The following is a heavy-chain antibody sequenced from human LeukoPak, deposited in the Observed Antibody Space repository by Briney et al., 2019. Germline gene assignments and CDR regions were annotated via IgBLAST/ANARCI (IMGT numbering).Heavy chain of an antibody. D-gene: IGHD3-22*01. CDR1: GFTFSSYG. J-gene: IGHJ3*02. CDR3: AKCYYDSSDYYFGAFDI. V-gene: IGHV3-23*01. Sequence: GGSLRLSCAASGFTFSSYGMHWVRQAPGKGLEWVSAISGSGVNTYYADSVKGRFTISRDNSKNTLYLQMNSLRAEDTAVYYCAKCYYDSSDYYFGAFDIWGQGTMVTVSS. CDR2: ISGSGVNT.